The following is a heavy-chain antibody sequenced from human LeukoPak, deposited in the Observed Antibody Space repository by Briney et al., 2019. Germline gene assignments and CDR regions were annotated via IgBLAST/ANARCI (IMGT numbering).Heavy chain of an antibody. Sequence: GGSLRLSCAASGFIFSGYSMNWVRQAPGKGLEWVAYISSRGRTIYYADSVKGRFTISRDNAKNSLYLQMNSLRAEDTAVYYCARDADWGYPLGFDYWGQGTLVTVSS. J-gene: IGHJ4*02. CDR1: GFIFSGYS. CDR3: ARDADWGYPLGFDY. V-gene: IGHV3-48*01. D-gene: IGHD7-27*01. CDR2: ISSRGRTI.